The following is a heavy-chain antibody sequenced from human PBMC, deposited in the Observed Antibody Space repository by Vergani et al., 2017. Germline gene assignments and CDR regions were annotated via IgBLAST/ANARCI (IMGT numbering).Heavy chain of an antibody. J-gene: IGHJ6*03. V-gene: IGHV1-18*01. CDR2: ISAYNGNT. CDR1: GYTFTSYG. CDR3: ARSVSYCSSTSCLLYYYYYYYMDV. Sequence: QVQLVQSGAEVKKPGASVKVSCKASGYTFTSYGISWVRQAPGQGLEWMGWISAYNGNTNYAQKLQGRVTMTTDTSTSTAYMELRSLRSDDTAVYYCARSVSYCSSTSCLLYYYYYYYMDVWGKGTTVTVSS. D-gene: IGHD2-2*01.